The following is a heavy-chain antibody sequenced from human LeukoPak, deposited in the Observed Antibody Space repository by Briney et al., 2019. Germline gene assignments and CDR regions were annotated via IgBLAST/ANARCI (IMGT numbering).Heavy chain of an antibody. D-gene: IGHD1-26*01. V-gene: IGHV1-24*01. J-gene: IGHJ3*02. CDR3: ATLPSVGAPSVDAFDI. Sequence: ASVKVSCKVSGYTLTELSMHWVRQAPGKGLEWMGGFDPEDGETIYAQKFQGRVTMTEDTSTDTAYMELSSLRSEDTAVYYCATLPSVGAPSVDAFDIWGQGTMVTVSS. CDR1: GYTLTELS. CDR2: FDPEDGET.